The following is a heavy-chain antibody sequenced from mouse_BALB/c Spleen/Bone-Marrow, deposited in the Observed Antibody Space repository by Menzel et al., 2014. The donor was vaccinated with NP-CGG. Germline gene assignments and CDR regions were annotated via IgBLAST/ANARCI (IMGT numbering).Heavy chain of an antibody. CDR1: GYSITSDYA. CDR2: ITYSGIT. J-gene: IGHJ1*01. CDR3: ARSADWYFDV. V-gene: IGHV3-2*02. Sequence: EVMLVESGPGLVKPSQSLSLTCTVTGYSITSDYAWNWIQQFPGNKLEWMGYITYSGITSYNPSLKSRISITRDTSKNQFFLQLNSVTTEDTATYYCARSADWYFDVWGAGTTVTVSS.